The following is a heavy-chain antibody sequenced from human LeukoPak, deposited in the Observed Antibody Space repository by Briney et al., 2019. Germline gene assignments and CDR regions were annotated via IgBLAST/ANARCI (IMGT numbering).Heavy chain of an antibody. D-gene: IGHD6-13*01. Sequence: SETLSLTCTVSGGSISSYYRSWIRQPPGKGLEWIGYIYYSGSTNYNPSLKSRVTISVDTSKNQFSLKLSSVTAADTAVYYCARATIAAAGALDYWGQGTLVTVSS. J-gene: IGHJ4*02. V-gene: IGHV4-59*01. CDR1: GGSISSYY. CDR2: IYYSGST. CDR3: ARATIAAAGALDY.